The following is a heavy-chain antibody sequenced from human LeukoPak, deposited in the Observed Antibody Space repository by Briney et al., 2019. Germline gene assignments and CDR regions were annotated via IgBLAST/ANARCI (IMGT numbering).Heavy chain of an antibody. Sequence: HGASVKVSCKASGCTFTSYDINWVRQATGQGLEWMGWMNPNSGNTGYAQRFQGRVTITRNTSISTAYMELSSLRSEDTAVYYCARSDCSSTSCYYYWGQGTLVTVSS. D-gene: IGHD2-2*01. CDR1: GCTFTSYD. CDR2: MNPNSGNT. V-gene: IGHV1-8*03. J-gene: IGHJ4*02. CDR3: ARSDCSSTSCYYY.